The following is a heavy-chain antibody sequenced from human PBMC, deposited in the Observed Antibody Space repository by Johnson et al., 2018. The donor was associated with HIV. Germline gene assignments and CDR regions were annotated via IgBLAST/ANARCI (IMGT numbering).Heavy chain of an antibody. V-gene: IGHV3-23*04. D-gene: IGHD1-14*01. CDR1: GFTFSSYA. J-gene: IGHJ3*02. Sequence: VQLVESGGGLVQPGGSLRLSCAASGFTFSSYAMSWVRQAPGKGLEWVSAIGTAGDTYYPGSVKGRFTISRDNSKNSLYLQMNSLRAEDTALYYCVKPKNPDAFDIWGQGTKVTASS. CDR2: IGTAGDT. CDR3: VKPKNPDAFDI.